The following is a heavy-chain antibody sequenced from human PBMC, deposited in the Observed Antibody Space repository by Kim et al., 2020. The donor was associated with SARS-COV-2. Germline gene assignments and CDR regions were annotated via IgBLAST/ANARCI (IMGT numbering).Heavy chain of an antibody. CDR2: IYSTGGT. V-gene: IGHV4-59*11. CDR3: ASIPGAPLWNGYFDS. J-gene: IGHJ4*02. Sequence: SETLSLTCTVSGVSINSHYWIWIRQPPGKGLEWVGYIYSTGGTTSYNPSLTSRVTMSVDTSKNQFSLHLTSVTAADTAVYYCASIPGAPLWNGYFDSWGQGTLVSVAS. CDR1: GVSINSHY. D-gene: IGHD1-1*01.